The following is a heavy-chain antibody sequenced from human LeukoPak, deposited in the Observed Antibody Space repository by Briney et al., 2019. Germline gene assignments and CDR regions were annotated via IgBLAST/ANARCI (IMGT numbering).Heavy chain of an antibody. J-gene: IGHJ4*02. CDR3: AKDRESNRLFDY. D-gene: IGHD5-24*01. CDR2: ISGSAGSR. V-gene: IGHV3-23*01. Sequence: GGSLRLSCAASGFTFSSFAMSWVHQAPGKGLEWVSSISGSAGSRSYADSVEGRFTISRDNSKNTVYLQMNSLRAEDTAVYYRAKDRESNRLFDYWGQGTLVTVSS. CDR1: GFTFSSFA.